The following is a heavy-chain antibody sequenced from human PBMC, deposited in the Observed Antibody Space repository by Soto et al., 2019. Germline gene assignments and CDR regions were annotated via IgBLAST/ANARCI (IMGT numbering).Heavy chain of an antibody. V-gene: IGHV3-48*04. Sequence: GGSLRLSCAASGFTFSSYSMNWVRQAPGKGLEWVAYISSSRSTKYHADSVEGRFTISRDNAKSSLFLQMSSLRVEDTAVYFCARGCGRAHCPYYMEVWGKGTTVTVSS. CDR2: ISSSRSTK. D-gene: IGHD2-15*01. J-gene: IGHJ6*03. CDR1: GFTFSSYS. CDR3: ARGCGRAHCPYYMEV.